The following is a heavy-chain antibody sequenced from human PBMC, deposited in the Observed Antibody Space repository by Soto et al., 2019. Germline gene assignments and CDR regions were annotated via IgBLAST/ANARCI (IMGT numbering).Heavy chain of an antibody. CDR3: AKDFLQDWGQDYYYGMDV. J-gene: IGHJ6*02. CDR1: GFSLSTSGMC. Sequence: SGPTLVNPTQTLTLTCTFSGFSLSTSGMCVSWIRQPPGKALEWLARIDWDDDKYYSTSLKTRLTISKDTSKNQVVLTMTNMDPVDTATYYCAKDFLQDWGQDYYYGMDVWGQGTTVTVSS. V-gene: IGHV2-70*11. D-gene: IGHD7-27*01. CDR2: IDWDDDK.